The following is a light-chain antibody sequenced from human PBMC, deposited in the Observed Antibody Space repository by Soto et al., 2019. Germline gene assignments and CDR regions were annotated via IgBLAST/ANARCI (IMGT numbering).Light chain of an antibody. J-gene: IGKJ4*01. CDR1: HSMSNSN. V-gene: IGKV3-20*01. CDR2: GAS. Sequence: IVLTQSPGTLSLSPGDRATLSCRASHSMSNSNLAWYQHKPGQAPRLLIYGASNSATGIPDRFSGSGSGTDFILSINRLEPEDFAVYYCQEFSSNFGGGTKVEIK. CDR3: QEFSSN.